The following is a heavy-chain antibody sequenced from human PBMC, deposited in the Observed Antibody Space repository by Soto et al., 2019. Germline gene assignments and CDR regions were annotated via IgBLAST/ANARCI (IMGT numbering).Heavy chain of an antibody. CDR3: ARSYGGNSGTFDF. V-gene: IGHV4-34*01. J-gene: IGHJ4*02. CDR2: INHSGST. CDR1: GRSFSGYY. D-gene: IGHD4-17*01. Sequence: QVQLQQWGAGLLRPSEALSLTCAVYGRSFSGYYWSWIRQPPGKGLEWIGEINHSGSTTYNPSLNSRVTLSVDTSNNHFSLKLSSVTAADTAVYYCARSYGGNSGTFDFWGQGTLVTVSS.